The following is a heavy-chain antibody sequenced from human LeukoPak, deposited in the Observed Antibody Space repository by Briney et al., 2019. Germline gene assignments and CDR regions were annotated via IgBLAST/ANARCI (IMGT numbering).Heavy chain of an antibody. Sequence: GASVKVSCKASGYTFTSYGISWVRQAPGQGLEWMGWISAYNVNPNYAQKLQGRVTMTTDTFTSTAYMELRSLRSDDTAVYYCARDILTGYYPSDYWGQGTLVTVSS. J-gene: IGHJ4*02. CDR2: ISAYNVNP. D-gene: IGHD3-9*01. V-gene: IGHV1-18*01. CDR1: GYTFTSYG. CDR3: ARDILTGYYPSDY.